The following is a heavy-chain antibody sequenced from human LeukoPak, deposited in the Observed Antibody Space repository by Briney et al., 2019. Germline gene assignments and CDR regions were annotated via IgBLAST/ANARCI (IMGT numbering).Heavy chain of an antibody. CDR3: ASVGAGPFDY. CDR2: INHSGST. D-gene: IGHD1-26*01. Sequence: SETLSLTCAVYGGSFSGYYWSWIRQPPGKGLEWIGEINHSGSTNYNPSLKSRVTISVDTSKNQFSLKLSSVAAADTAVYYCASVGAGPFDYWGQGTLVTVSS. J-gene: IGHJ4*02. V-gene: IGHV4-34*01. CDR1: GGSFSGYY.